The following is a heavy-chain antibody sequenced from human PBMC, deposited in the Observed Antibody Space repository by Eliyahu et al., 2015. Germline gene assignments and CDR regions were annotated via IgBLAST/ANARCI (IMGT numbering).Heavy chain of an antibody. V-gene: IGHV4-38-2*01. Sequence: QVQLQESGPGLVKPSETLSLTCAVSGYSISSGYYWGWIRQPPGKGLEWIGSIYHSGSTYYNPSLKSRVTISVDTSKNQFSLKLSSVTAADTAVYYCARSDSTIFGVVIDWFDPWGQGTLVTVSS. CDR3: ARSDSTIFGVVIDWFDP. CDR2: IYHSGST. J-gene: IGHJ5*02. D-gene: IGHD3-3*01. CDR1: GYSISSGYY.